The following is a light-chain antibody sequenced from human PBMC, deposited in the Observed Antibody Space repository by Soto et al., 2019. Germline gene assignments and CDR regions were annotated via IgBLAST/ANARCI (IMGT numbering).Light chain of an antibody. CDR3: LQTYIALFV. V-gene: IGKV1-39*01. Sequence: DVQMTQSPFFLSASVGNRVTITCRASQTISSYLVWYQQKPGRPPELLIDVTPTLQSGVPSRFSGSGSGTYFALLITSLQPEDFATYYCLQTYIALFVFGQGNNLEIK. J-gene: IGKJ2*01. CDR1: QTISSY. CDR2: VTP.